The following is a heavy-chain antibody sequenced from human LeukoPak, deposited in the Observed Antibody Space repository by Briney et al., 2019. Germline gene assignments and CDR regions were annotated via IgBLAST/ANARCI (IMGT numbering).Heavy chain of an antibody. J-gene: IGHJ4*02. Sequence: SETLSLTCTVSGVSISSYYWSWIRQPPGKGLEWIGYIYYSGSTNYNPSLKSRVTISVDTSKNQFSLKLSSVTAADTAVYYCAIDTAMVTNYWGQGTLVTVSS. V-gene: IGHV4-59*12. CDR3: AIDTAMVTNY. CDR1: GVSISSYY. D-gene: IGHD5-18*01. CDR2: IYYSGST.